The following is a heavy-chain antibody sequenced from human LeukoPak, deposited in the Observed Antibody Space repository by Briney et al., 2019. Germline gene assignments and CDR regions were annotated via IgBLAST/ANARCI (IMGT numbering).Heavy chain of an antibody. D-gene: IGHD4-23*01. V-gene: IGHV4-4*07. Sequence: PSETLSLTCTVSGGSISSYYWSWIRQPAGKGLEWIGRIYTTGSTNYNPSLKSRVTMSVDTSKNQFSLNLTSVTAAGTAVYYCARDRTYGGNSGFDYWGQGTLVTVSS. CDR1: GGSISSYY. CDR3: ARDRTYGGNSGFDY. J-gene: IGHJ4*02. CDR2: IYTTGST.